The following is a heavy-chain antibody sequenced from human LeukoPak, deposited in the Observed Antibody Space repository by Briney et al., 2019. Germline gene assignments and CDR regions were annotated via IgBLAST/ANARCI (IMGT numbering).Heavy chain of an antibody. CDR3: ARVQRDDFGDYGNDY. J-gene: IGHJ4*02. V-gene: IGHV3-23*01. Sequence: TGGSLRLSCAASGFIFNTYAMNWVRQAPGKGLEWVSAISGNGVNTHYVDSLKGRFIISRDNSKNTVYLQMSSLIAGDTAVYYCARVQRDDFGDYGNDYWGQGTLVTVSS. D-gene: IGHD4-17*01. CDR2: ISGNGVNT. CDR1: GFIFNTYA.